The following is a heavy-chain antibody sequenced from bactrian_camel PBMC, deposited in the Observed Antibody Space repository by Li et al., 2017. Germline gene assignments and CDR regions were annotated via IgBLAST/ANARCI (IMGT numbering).Heavy chain of an antibody. CDR1: GFTFSLSG. CDR2: IANDGQTS. CDR3: APESTWYGGSWHDFGY. V-gene: IGHV3S40*01. D-gene: IGHD6*01. J-gene: IGHJ6*01. Sequence: VQLVESGGGSVQAGETLRLSCTASGFTFSLSGFCWVRQAPGKGLEWISYIANDGQTSYYADSVKGRFTLSRDNGENTLYLQMDSLKPEDAAMYYCAPESTWYGGSWHDFGYWGQGTQVTVS.